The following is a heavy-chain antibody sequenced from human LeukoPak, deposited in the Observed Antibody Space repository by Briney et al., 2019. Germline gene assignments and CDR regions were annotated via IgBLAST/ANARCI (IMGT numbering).Heavy chain of an antibody. V-gene: IGHV3-11*06. CDR2: ISSGSSYT. Sequence: PGGSLRLSCAASGFTFSDYYMSWIRQAPGKGLEWVSYISSGSSYTNYADSVKGRFTISRDNAKNSLYLQMNSLRAEDTAVYYCARGTYYLGSGGLDYWGQGTLVTVSS. D-gene: IGHD3-10*01. CDR3: ARGTYYLGSGGLDY. J-gene: IGHJ4*02. CDR1: GFTFSDYY.